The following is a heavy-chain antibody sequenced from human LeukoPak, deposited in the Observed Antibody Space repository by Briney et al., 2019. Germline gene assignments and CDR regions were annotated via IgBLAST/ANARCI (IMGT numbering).Heavy chain of an antibody. D-gene: IGHD5-24*01. Sequence: GESLRISCKGSGYSFTSYWISWVRQMPGKGLEWMGRIDSSDSYTNYSPSFQGHVTISADKSISTAYLQWSSLKASDTAMYYCARLPPIEMATFYNWFDPWGQGTLVTVSS. J-gene: IGHJ5*02. V-gene: IGHV5-10-1*01. CDR2: IDSSDSYT. CDR1: GYSFTSYW. CDR3: ARLPPIEMATFYNWFDP.